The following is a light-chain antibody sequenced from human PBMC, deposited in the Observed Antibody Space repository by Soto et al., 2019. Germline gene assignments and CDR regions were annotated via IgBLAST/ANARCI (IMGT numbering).Light chain of an antibody. V-gene: IGKV3-11*01. CDR3: QQRANWLT. CDR1: QSVGAY. Sequence: DIVLTQSPATLPLSPGERATLSCRASQSVGAYLAWYQQKPGQPPRLLIYDASNRATGIPARFSGSGSGTDFTLTISSLEPEDFAVYYCQQRANWLTFGGGTKVEIK. J-gene: IGKJ4*01. CDR2: DAS.